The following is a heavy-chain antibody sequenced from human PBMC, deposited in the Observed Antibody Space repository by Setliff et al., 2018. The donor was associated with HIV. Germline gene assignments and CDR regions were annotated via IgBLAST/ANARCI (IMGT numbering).Heavy chain of an antibody. D-gene: IGHD3-22*01. CDR2: INPNSGGT. CDR3: ARERINMIVRWFDP. V-gene: IGHV1-2*02. J-gene: IGHJ5*02. CDR1: GYTFTGYY. Sequence: ASVKVSCKASGYTFTGYYMHWVRQAPGQGLEWMGWINPNSGGTNYAQKFQGRVTMTRDTSISTAYMELSRLRSDDTAVYYCARERINMIVRWFDPWGQGTLVTVSS.